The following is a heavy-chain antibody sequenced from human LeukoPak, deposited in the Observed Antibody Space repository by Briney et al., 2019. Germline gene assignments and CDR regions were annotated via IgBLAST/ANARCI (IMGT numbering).Heavy chain of an antibody. CDR3: ARAGCSSTSCYVWGNWFDP. CDR2: ILYDGSNK. D-gene: IGHD2-2*01. V-gene: IGHV3-30*04. J-gene: IGHJ5*02. CDR1: GFTFSSYA. Sequence: GRSLRLSCAASGFTFSSYAMHWVRQAPGKGLEWVAVILYDGSNKYYADSVKGRFTISRDNSKNTLYLQMNSLRAEDTAVYYCARAGCSSTSCYVWGNWFDPWGQGTLVTVSS.